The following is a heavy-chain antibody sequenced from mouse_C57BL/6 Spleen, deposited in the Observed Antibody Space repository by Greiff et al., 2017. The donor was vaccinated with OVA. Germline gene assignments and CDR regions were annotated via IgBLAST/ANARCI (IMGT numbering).Heavy chain of an antibody. CDR3: ARTHYYGSSHWYFDV. V-gene: IGHV1-81*01. J-gene: IGHJ1*03. CDR2: IYPRSGNT. CDR1: GYTFTSYG. Sequence: VMLVESGAELARPGASVKLSCKASGYTFTSYGISWVKQRTGQGLEWIGEIYPRSGNTYYNEKFKGKATLTADKSSSTAYMELRSLTSEDSAVYFCARTHYYGSSHWYFDVWGTGTTVTVSS. D-gene: IGHD1-1*01.